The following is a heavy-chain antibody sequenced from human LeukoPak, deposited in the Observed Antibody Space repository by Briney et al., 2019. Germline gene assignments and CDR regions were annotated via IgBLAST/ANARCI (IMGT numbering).Heavy chain of an antibody. CDR3: AIERVDRYSYGLDY. J-gene: IGHJ4*02. CDR2: ITSSGRYK. CDR1: GFTFDNCT. D-gene: IGHD5-18*01. V-gene: IGHV3-21*01. Sequence: GGSLRLSCAASGFTFDNCTMNWVRQALGKGLEWVSSITSSGRYKYYADSVKGRFTISRDNAKNSLYLQMNSLRAEDTAVYYCAIERVDRYSYGLDYWGQGTLVTVSS.